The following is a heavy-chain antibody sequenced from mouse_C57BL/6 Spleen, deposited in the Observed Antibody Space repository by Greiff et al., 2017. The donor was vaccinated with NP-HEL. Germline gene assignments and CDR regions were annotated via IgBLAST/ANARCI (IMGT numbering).Heavy chain of an antibody. Sequence: QVQLQQPGAELVRPGTSVKLSCKASGYTFTSYWMHWVKQRPGQGLEWIGVIDPSDSYTNYNQKFKGKATLTVDTSSSTAYMQLSSLTSEDSAVYYCASCDDYDEGFAYWGQGTLVTVSA. V-gene: IGHV1-59*01. CDR2: IDPSDSYT. CDR1: GYTFTSYW. D-gene: IGHD2-4*01. J-gene: IGHJ3*01. CDR3: ASCDDYDEGFAY.